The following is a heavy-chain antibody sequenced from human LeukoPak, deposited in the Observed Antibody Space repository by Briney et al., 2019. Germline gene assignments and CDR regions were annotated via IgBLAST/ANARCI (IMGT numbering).Heavy chain of an antibody. CDR1: GGSISSGSYY. Sequence: SETLSLTCTVSGGSISSGSYYWSWIRQPAGKGLEWIGRIYTSGSTNYNPSLKSRVTISVDTSKNQFSLKLSSVTAADTAVYYCARSALTLTVYYMDVWGKGTTVTISS. CDR2: IYTSGST. J-gene: IGHJ6*03. V-gene: IGHV4-61*02. D-gene: IGHD4-17*01. CDR3: ARSALTLTVYYMDV.